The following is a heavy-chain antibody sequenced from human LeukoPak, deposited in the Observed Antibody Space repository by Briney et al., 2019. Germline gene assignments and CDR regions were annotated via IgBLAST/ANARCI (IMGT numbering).Heavy chain of an antibody. CDR2: IRGSGDRT. Sequence: GGSLRLSCAASGFTFSSYSMNWVRQAPGKGLEWVSGIRGSGDRTYYADSVKGRFTTSRDKSMDSLYLQMNSLRAEDTALYYCARDQRLPDYWGQGTLVTVSS. D-gene: IGHD4-11*01. V-gene: IGHV3-23*01. CDR1: GFTFSSYS. J-gene: IGHJ4*02. CDR3: ARDQRLPDY.